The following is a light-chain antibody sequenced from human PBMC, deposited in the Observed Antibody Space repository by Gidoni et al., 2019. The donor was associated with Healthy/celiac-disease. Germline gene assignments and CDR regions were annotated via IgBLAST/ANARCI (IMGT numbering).Light chain of an antibody. CDR3: QQYGSSPMHT. V-gene: IGKV3-20*01. J-gene: IGKJ2*01. CDR1: QSVSSSY. Sequence: EIVLTQSPGTLSLSPGERATLSCRASQSVSSSYLAWYQHKPGQAPRLLIYGASSRATGIPDRFSGSGSGTDFTLTISRLEPEDFAVYYCQQYGSSPMHTFGQGTKLEIK. CDR2: GAS.